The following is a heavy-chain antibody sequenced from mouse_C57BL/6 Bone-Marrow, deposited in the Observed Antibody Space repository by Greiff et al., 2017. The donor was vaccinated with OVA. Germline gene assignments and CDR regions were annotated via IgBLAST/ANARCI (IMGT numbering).Heavy chain of an antibody. V-gene: IGHV1-7*01. D-gene: IGHD1-1*01. CDR2: INPSSGYT. CDR1: GYTFTSYW. Sequence: VQLKESGAELAKPGASVKLSCKASGYTFTSYWMHWVKQRPGQGLEWIGYINPSSGYTKYNQKFKDKATLTADKSSSTAYMQLSSLTYEDSAVYYCARTITTVVAPNYFDYWGQGTTLTVSS. CDR3: ARTITTVVAPNYFDY. J-gene: IGHJ2*01.